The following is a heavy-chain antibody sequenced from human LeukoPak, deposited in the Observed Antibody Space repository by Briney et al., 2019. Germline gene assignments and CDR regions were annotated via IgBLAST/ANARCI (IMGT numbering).Heavy chain of an antibody. D-gene: IGHD4-23*01. CDR1: GYTFTSYY. CDR3: ARDNSVEDTAWWFDP. CDR2: INPSGGST. Sequence: ASVKVSCKASGYTFTSYYMHWVRQAPGQGPEWMGIINPSGGSTSYAQKFQGRVTMTRDMSTSTDYMELSSLRSEDTAVYYCARDNSVEDTAWWFDPWGQGTLVTVSS. J-gene: IGHJ5*02. V-gene: IGHV1-46*01.